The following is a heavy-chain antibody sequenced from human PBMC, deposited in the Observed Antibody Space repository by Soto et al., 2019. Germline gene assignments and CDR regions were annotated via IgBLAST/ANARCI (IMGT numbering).Heavy chain of an antibody. CDR3: ARITKDFQYYYYYMDV. Sequence: GGSLRLSCAASGFTFSSYWMHWFRQAPGKGLVWVSRINSDGSSTSYADSVKGRFTISRDNAKNTLYLQMNSLRAEDTAVYYCARITKDFQYYYYYMDVWGQGTTVTVSS. CDR2: INSDGSST. V-gene: IGHV3-74*01. J-gene: IGHJ6*03. D-gene: IGHD3-3*01. CDR1: GFTFSSYW.